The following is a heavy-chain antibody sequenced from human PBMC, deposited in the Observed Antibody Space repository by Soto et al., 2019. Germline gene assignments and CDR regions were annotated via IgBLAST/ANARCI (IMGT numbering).Heavy chain of an antibody. Sequence: GGSLRLSCAASGFTFSSVAMSWVRQAPGKGLEWVSAISGTGSGSNTYYADSVKGRFTISRDNSKNTLYLQMNSLRAEDTAIYYCAKDRGQWLVSYDYWGQGTLVTVSS. J-gene: IGHJ4*02. CDR1: GFTFSSVA. CDR2: ISGTGSGSNT. CDR3: AKDRGQWLVSYDY. D-gene: IGHD6-19*01. V-gene: IGHV3-23*01.